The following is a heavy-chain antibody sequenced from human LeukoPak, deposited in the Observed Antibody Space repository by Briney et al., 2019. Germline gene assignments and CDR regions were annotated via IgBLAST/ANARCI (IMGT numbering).Heavy chain of an antibody. CDR3: AGGTNFWSGYSFDS. CDR1: GFTFSSYW. J-gene: IGHJ4*02. Sequence: GGSLRLSCAASGFTFSSYWMTWVRQAPGKGLEWVANIKQDGSEKYYVDSVKGRFTISRDNAKNSLYLQMNSLRAEDTAVYYCAGGTNFWSGYSFDSWGQGTLVTVSS. D-gene: IGHD3-3*01. V-gene: IGHV3-7*04. CDR2: IKQDGSEK.